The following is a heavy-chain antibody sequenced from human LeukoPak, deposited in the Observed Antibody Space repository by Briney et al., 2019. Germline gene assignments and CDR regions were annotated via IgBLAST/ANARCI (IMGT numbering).Heavy chain of an antibody. CDR2: ISSSSSYI. V-gene: IGHV3-21*01. CDR1: GFTFTSYS. CDR3: ARDRYSGSYSGMDV. Sequence: PGGSLRPSRPASGFTFTSYSTNWVRQAPGKGLEWDSSISSSSSYIYHTPSMTGRPTTSRDNAKNSLYLQMNSLRAEDTAVYYCARDRYSGSYSGMDVWGQGTTVTVSS. D-gene: IGHD1-26*01. J-gene: IGHJ6*02.